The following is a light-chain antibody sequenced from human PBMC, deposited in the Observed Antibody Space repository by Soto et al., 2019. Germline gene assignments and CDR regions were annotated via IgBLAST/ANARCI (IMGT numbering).Light chain of an antibody. CDR2: DGS. V-gene: IGKV1-5*01. CDR3: QHYTIYSKA. CDR1: QSVAYW. J-gene: IGKJ2*01. Sequence: DIQMTQSPSTLSTSVGARVTITCRASQSVAYWLAWYQQKPGKAPSLLIYDGSTLATGVPPRFSGGGFGTEFTLNISSFQPDDSALYYCQHYTIYSKAFGPGTRVQIK.